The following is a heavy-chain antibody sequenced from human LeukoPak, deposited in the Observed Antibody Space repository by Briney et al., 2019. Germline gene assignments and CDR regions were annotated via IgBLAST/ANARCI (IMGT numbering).Heavy chain of an antibody. Sequence: PGGSLRLSCAASGFTFSSYAVSWVRQAPGKGLEWVSYISSSSSTIYYADSVKGRFTISRDNAKSSLYLQMNSLRAEDTAVYYCAREGGPYDILTGPTGLGYWGQGTLVTVSS. CDR2: ISSSSSTI. J-gene: IGHJ4*02. D-gene: IGHD3-9*01. CDR3: AREGGPYDILTGPTGLGY. CDR1: GFTFSSYA. V-gene: IGHV3-48*04.